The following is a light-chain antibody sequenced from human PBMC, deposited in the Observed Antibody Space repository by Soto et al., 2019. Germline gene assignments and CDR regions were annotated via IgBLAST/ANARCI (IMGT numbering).Light chain of an antibody. CDR2: GTS. CDR3: QQYGSSIT. V-gene: IGKV3-20*01. Sequence: EIVLTQSPGTLSLSPGERATLSCRASQSVPRSYLAWYQQKPGQAPRLLIYGTSSRATGIPDMFSGSGSGTDFTLTISRLEPEDFAVFYCQQYGSSITFGQGTRLEIK. J-gene: IGKJ5*01. CDR1: QSVPRSY.